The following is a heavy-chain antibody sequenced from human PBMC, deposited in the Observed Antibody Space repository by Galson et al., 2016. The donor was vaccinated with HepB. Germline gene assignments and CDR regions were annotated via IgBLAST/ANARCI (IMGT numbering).Heavy chain of an antibody. J-gene: IGHJ5*02. CDR3: ARRVPVDKTPRPPRCFDP. V-gene: IGHV4-39*01. Sequence: LSLTCTVSDDPLRGSTSFWGWIRQPPGKGLEWIGNVHYTGSTYYNPSLKSRVTISVDTSKNQFSLKLTSVTAADTAVYYCARRVPVDKTPRPPRCFDPWGQGTLVTVSS. CDR2: VHYTGST. D-gene: IGHD2-2*01. CDR1: DDPLRGSTSF.